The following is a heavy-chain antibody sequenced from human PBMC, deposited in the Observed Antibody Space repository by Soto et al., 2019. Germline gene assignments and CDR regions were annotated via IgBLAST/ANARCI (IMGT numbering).Heavy chain of an antibody. CDR1: GFTFSSYS. D-gene: IGHD2-21*01. J-gene: IGHJ6*03. Sequence: GGSLRLSCAASGFTFSSYSMNWVRQAPGKGLEWVSYISSSSSTIYYADSVKGRFTISRDNAKNSLYLQMNSLRAEDTAVYYCARESHTKIRTYYYYYMYVWSKGTTVTVSS. CDR3: ARESHTKIRTYYYYYMYV. V-gene: IGHV3-48*01. CDR2: ISSSSSTI.